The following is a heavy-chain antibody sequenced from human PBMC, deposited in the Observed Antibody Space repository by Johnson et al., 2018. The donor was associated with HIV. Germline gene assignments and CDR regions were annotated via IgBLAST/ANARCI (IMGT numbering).Heavy chain of an antibody. D-gene: IGHD2-15*01. V-gene: IGHV3-20*04. CDR2: INWNGGRT. CDR3: ARELGYCSGGSCHDAFDI. Sequence: MLLVESGGGVVRPGGSLRLSCAASGFTFDDCGMNWVRQAPGKGLEWVSGINWNGGRTGYEDSVKGRFTISRDNAKNSLYLQMNSLRAEDTALYYCARELGYCSGGSCHDAFDIWGQGTMVTVSS. CDR1: GFTFDDCG. J-gene: IGHJ3*02.